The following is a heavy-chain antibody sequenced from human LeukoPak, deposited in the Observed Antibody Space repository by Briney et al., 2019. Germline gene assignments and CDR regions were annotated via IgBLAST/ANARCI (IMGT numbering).Heavy chain of an antibody. CDR1: AFTFSNAW. D-gene: IGHD1-1*01. CDR2: IKSKTAGGTT. V-gene: IGHV3-15*01. Sequence: PGGSLRPSWAAAAFTFSNAWMSWVRQAPGKGLEWVGRIKSKTAGGTTDYAAPVTGRCTISRDDSKNTLYLQMNSLKTDDTAGYYCAREGTDSFDIWGQGTMVTVSS. J-gene: IGHJ3*02. CDR3: AREGTDSFDI.